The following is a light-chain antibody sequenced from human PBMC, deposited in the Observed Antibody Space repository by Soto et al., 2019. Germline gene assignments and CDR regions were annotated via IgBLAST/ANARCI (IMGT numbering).Light chain of an antibody. CDR1: SSNIGKNY. CDR2: DNN. V-gene: IGLV1-51*01. CDR3: GTWDDSLRTWV. J-gene: IGLJ3*02. Sequence: QSVLTQPPSVSAAPGQKVTISCSGGSSNIGKNYVSWYQQLPGGAPKLLIYDNNKRPSVISDRFSGSKSGTSATLGITGLQTGDEADFYCGTWDDSLRTWVFGGGTQLTVL.